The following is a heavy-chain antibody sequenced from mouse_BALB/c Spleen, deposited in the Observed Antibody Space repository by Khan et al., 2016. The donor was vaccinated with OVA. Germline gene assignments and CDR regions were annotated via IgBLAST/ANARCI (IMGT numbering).Heavy chain of an antibody. D-gene: IGHD1-1*02. V-gene: IGHV1S137*01. J-gene: IGHJ3*01. CDR3: TRGAVGSRFAY. CDR2: ISTYYGDV. Sequence: QVQLKESGAELVRPGVSVKISCKGSGYTFTDFTIHWVKQSHALSLEWIGVISTYYGDVTYNQKFKGKATMTVDKSSSTTYMELARLTSADSAIYYCTRGAVGSRFAYWGQGTLVTVSA. CDR1: GYTFTDFT.